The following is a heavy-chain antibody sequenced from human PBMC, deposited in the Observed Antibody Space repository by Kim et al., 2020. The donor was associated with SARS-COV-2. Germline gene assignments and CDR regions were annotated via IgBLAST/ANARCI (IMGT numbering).Heavy chain of an antibody. V-gene: IGHV3-7*01. CDR1: GFTFSTYW. CDR2: IKQDGSEE. CDR3: ARPSENYYDSSGYYVDY. D-gene: IGHD3-22*01. Sequence: GGSLRLSCAASGFTFSTYWMNWVRQAPGKGLEWVANIKQDGSEEYYVDSMKGRFTISRDNAKNSLYLQMNSLRAEDTAVYYCARPSENYYDSSGYYVDYWGQGTLVTVSS. J-gene: IGHJ4*02.